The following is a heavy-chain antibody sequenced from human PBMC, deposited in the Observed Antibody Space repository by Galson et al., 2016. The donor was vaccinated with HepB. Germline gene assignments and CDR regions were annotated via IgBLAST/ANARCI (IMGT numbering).Heavy chain of an antibody. Sequence: ETLSLTCAVYGGSVSYYYCNWIRQPPGKGLEWIGEINHSGSTNYNPPLKSRVTMSVDTSNNQFSLKLTSVTAADTAVYYCARGTVPAGRGSLTFDPWGQGTLVTVSS. CDR1: GGSVSYYY. J-gene: IGHJ5*02. D-gene: IGHD2-2*01. V-gene: IGHV4-34*01. CDR3: ARGTVPAGRGSLTFDP. CDR2: INHSGST.